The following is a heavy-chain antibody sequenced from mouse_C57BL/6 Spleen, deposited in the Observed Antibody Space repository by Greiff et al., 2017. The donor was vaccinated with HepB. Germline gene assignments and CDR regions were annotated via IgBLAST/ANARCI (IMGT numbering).Heavy chain of an antibody. Sequence: QVQLQQPGAELVRPGTSVKLSCKASGYTFTSYWMHWVKQRPGQGLEWIGVIDPSDSYTNYNQKFKGKATLTVDTSSSTAYMQLSSLTSEDSAVYYCARCLYYSTDYAMDYWGQGTSVTVSS. CDR3: ARCLYYSTDYAMDY. V-gene: IGHV1-59*01. CDR2: IDPSDSYT. J-gene: IGHJ4*01. CDR1: GYTFTSYW. D-gene: IGHD2-5*01.